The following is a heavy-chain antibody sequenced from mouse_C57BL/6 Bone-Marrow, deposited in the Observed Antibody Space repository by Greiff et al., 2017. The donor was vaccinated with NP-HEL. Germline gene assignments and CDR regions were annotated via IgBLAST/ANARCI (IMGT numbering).Heavy chain of an antibody. CDR3: TTVRYYGSSWYFDV. V-gene: IGHV14-4*01. J-gene: IGHJ1*03. CDR2: IDPENGDT. Sequence: LVESGAELVRPGASVKLSCTASGFNIKDDYMHWVKQRPEQGLEWIGWIDPENGDTEYASKFQGKATITADTSSNTAYLQLSSLTSEDTAVYYCTTVRYYGSSWYFDVWGTGTTVTVSS. CDR1: GFNIKDDY. D-gene: IGHD1-1*01.